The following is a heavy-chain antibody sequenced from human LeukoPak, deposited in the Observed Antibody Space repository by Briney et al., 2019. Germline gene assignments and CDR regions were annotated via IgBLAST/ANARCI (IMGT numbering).Heavy chain of an antibody. V-gene: IGHV3-30*02. CDR3: ARGGYSSGWWAYYFDY. D-gene: IGHD6-19*01. Sequence: GGSLRLSCAASGFTFSSYGMHWVRQAPGKGLEWVAFIRYDGSNKYYADSVKGRFTISRDNSKNTLYLQMNSLRAEDTAVYYCARGGYSSGWWAYYFDYWGQGTLVTVSS. CDR2: IRYDGSNK. CDR1: GFTFSSYG. J-gene: IGHJ4*02.